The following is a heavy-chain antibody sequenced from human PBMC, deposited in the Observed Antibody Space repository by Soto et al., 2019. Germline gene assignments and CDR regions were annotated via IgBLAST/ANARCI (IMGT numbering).Heavy chain of an antibody. CDR3: ARGSRTVVRAAMRAGANYYYYFMDV. D-gene: IGHD2-2*01. CDR2: INHSGST. CDR1: GGSFSGYY. J-gene: IGHJ6*03. V-gene: IGHV4-34*01. Sequence: SETRSLTCAVHGGSFSGYYWSWSCQPRGRGLEWIGEINHSGSTNYNPSLKSRGTISVDTSKNQFSLRLSSVTAADTAVYYCARGSRTVVRAAMRAGANYYYYFMDVWGQGTTVS.